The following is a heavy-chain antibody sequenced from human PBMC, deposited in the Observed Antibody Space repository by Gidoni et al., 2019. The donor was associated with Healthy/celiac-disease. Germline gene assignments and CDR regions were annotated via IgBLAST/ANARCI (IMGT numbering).Heavy chain of an antibody. Sequence: QVQLVQSGAEVKKPGSSVKVSCKASGGTFSSYAISWVRQAPGQGLEWMGGIIPIFVTANYAQKFQGIVTLTADESTSTAYMELSILRSEDTAVYYCARDVCGSSTSCYENWFDPWGQGTLVTVSS. J-gene: IGHJ5*02. CDR3: ARDVCGSSTSCYENWFDP. D-gene: IGHD2-2*01. V-gene: IGHV1-69*01. CDR2: IIPIFVTA. CDR1: GGTFSSYA.